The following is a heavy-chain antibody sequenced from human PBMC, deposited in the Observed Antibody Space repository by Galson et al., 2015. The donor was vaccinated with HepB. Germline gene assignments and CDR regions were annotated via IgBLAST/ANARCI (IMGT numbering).Heavy chain of an antibody. CDR3: ARGARGVNVGSANYYGMDV. D-gene: IGHD4/OR15-4a*01. V-gene: IGHV3-72*01. Sequence: SLRLSCAASGLTFSDHYMDWVRQAPGRGLEWVGRSRNKANSYTTEYVASVRGRFTISRDESMNSLYLQMNSLKTEDTAVYYCARGARGVNVGSANYYGMDVWGQGTTVTVSS. CDR1: GLTFSDHY. J-gene: IGHJ6*02. CDR2: SRNKANSYTT.